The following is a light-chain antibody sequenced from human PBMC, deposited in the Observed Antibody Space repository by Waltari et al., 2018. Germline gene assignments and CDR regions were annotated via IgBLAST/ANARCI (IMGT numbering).Light chain of an antibody. CDR1: SSDVGFYDF. Sequence: QSALTQPASVSGSPGQSITSSCTGTSSDVGFYDFISWFHQHPGKAPKLMIYKVNNRPSGVSNRFSGSKSANTASLTISGLQAEDEADYYCSSYTRRSYWVFGGGTQLTVL. J-gene: IGLJ3*02. V-gene: IGLV2-14*01. CDR2: KVN. CDR3: SSYTRRSYWV.